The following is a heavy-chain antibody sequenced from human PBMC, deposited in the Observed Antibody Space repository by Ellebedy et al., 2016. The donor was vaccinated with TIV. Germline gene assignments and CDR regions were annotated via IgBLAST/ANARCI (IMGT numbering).Heavy chain of an antibody. CDR2: VSPYDGNT. CDR3: ARGFRYGSGRWPLDH. V-gene: IGHV1-18*01. Sequence: AASVKVSCKASGYTLMSYGICWVRQAPGQGLEWMGWVSPYDGNTKYAQKFQGRVTMTIDTSTSTGYMELRSLRSDDTAVYYCARGFRYGSGRWPLDHWGQGTLVTVSS. CDR1: GYTLMSYG. J-gene: IGHJ4*02. D-gene: IGHD4-23*01.